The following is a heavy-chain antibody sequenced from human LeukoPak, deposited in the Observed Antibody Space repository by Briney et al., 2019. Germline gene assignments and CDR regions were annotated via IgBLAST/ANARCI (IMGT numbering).Heavy chain of an antibody. V-gene: IGHV4-34*01. CDR2: INHSGST. J-gene: IGHJ4*02. Sequence: SETLSLTCAVYGGPFGVYYWSWVRQPPGKGLEWIGEINHSGSTNYNPSLKSRVTISVDTFKNHFSLKLSSVTAADTAVYYCAGPGAGDLDYWGQGTLVTVSS. D-gene: IGHD3-10*01. CDR1: GGPFGVYY. CDR3: AGPGAGDLDY.